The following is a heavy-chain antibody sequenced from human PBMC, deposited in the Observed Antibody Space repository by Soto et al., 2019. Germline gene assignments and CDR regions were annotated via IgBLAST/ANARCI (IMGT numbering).Heavy chain of an antibody. Sequence: GSLRLSCAASGFTVSSNYMSWVRQAPGKGLEWVSVIYSGGSTYYADSVKGRFTISRHNSKNTLYLQMNSLRAEDTAVYYCARGCYYDSSGYYLGYAFDIWGQGTMVTVSS. CDR2: IYSGGST. CDR3: ARGCYYDSSGYYLGYAFDI. CDR1: GFTVSSNY. D-gene: IGHD3-22*01. V-gene: IGHV3-66*01. J-gene: IGHJ3*02.